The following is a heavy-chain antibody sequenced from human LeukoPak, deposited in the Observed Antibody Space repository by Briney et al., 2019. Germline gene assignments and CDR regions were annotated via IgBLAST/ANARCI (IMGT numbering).Heavy chain of an antibody. J-gene: IGHJ6*02. D-gene: IGHD2-2*02. Sequence: SVKVSCKASGGTFSSYAISWVRQAPGQGLEWMGRIIPIFGIANYAQKFQGRVTITADKSTSTAYMELSSMRSEDTAMYYCARLMADIVVVPAAIRDGMDVWGQGTAVTVSS. CDR2: IIPIFGIA. CDR3: ARLMADIVVVPAAIRDGMDV. V-gene: IGHV1-69*04. CDR1: GGTFSSYA.